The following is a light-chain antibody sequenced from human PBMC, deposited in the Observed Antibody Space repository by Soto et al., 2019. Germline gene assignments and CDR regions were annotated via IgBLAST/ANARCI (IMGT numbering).Light chain of an antibody. J-gene: IGKJ1*01. CDR1: ESVSSN. CDR2: RAS. Sequence: EIVMTQSPATLSVSPGESATLSCRATESVSSNLAWFQQKPGQAPRLLIYRASTRATGIPARFSGSGSGTEFTLTISSLQSEDFAVYFCQQYNNWPPRTFGQGTKVEIK. CDR3: QQYNNWPPRT. V-gene: IGKV3-15*01.